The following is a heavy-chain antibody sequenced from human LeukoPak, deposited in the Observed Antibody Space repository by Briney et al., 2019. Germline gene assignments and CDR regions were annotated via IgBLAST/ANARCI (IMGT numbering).Heavy chain of an antibody. J-gene: IGHJ4*02. CDR1: GYTFIDYY. D-gene: IGHD2-2*01. V-gene: IGHV1-2*02. CDR2: INPKSGAT. CDR3: ARGPAVSCTNTSCHASLDY. Sequence: GASVKVSCKASGYTFIDYYIIWMRQAPGRGLEYMGWINPKSGATRKGQNFQGRITMTRDTSDNTASMDLGTLSSNDAATYFCARGPAVSCTNTSCHASLDYWGQGTLVTVSS.